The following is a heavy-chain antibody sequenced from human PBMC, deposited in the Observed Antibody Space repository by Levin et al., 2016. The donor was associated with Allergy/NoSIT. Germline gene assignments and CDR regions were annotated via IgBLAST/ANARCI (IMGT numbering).Heavy chain of an antibody. D-gene: IGHD2-2*01. CDR2: IFDSGSA. Sequence: SETLSLTCTVSGGSISSSSHSWSWIRQSPGKGLEWLGYIFDSGSATYNPSLKSRVTISVDTSKKQISLKMTSVTAADTAVYYCAGQEVPAAMVSTSFDPWGQGVLVTVSS. V-gene: IGHV4-61*05. CDR1: GGSISSSSHS. CDR3: AGQEVPAAMVSTSFDP. J-gene: IGHJ5*02.